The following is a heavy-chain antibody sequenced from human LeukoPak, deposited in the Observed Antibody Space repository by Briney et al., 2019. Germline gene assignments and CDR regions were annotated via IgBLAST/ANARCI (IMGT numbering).Heavy chain of an antibody. CDR1: GFTFSSYA. D-gene: IGHD3-22*01. J-gene: IGHJ1*01. Sequence: GGSLRLSCAASGFTFSSYAMSWVRQAPGKGLEWVSAISGSGGSTYYADSVKGRFTISRDNSKNTLYLQMNSLRAEDTAVYYCAKDYTYYYDSSGYPQYFQHWGQGTLVTVSS. V-gene: IGHV3-23*01. CDR2: ISGSGGST. CDR3: AKDYTYYYDSSGYPQYFQH.